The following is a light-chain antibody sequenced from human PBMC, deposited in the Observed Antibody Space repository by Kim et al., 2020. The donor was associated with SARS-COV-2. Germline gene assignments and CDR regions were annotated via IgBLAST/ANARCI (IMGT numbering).Light chain of an antibody. J-gene: IGLJ2*01. V-gene: IGLV1-44*01. CDR3: AAWDDSLNGVV. CDR1: GSKVGSNT. CDR2: SNN. Sequence: GARVTSSCSGSGSKVGSNTVNWYWQLPGTAPKLLIYSNNQRPSGVPIRFSGSRSGTSASLAISGLQSEDEADYYCAAWDDSLNGVVFGGGTQLTVL.